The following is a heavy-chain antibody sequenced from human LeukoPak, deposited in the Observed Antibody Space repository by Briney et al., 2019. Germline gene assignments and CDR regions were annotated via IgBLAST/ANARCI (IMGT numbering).Heavy chain of an antibody. V-gene: IGHV3-7*01. Sequence: GGSLRLSCAASGFTIGSYWMSWVRQAPGKGLEWVANIDQDGSEKYYVDSVKGRFTISRDNAKSSLYLQMNSLRAEDTAVYYCARLGTTIIHDAFDIWGQGTMVTVSS. CDR1: GFTIGSYW. CDR2: IDQDGSEK. CDR3: ARLGTTIIHDAFDI. J-gene: IGHJ3*02. D-gene: IGHD1-26*01.